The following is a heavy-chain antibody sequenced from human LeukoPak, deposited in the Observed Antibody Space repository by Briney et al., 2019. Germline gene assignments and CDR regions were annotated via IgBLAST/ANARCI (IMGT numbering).Heavy chain of an antibody. V-gene: IGHV3-23*01. CDR1: GFTFSSYG. CDR3: AKDLSHGDYLLHR. CDR2: ISGSGGST. D-gene: IGHD4-17*01. J-gene: IGHJ4*02. Sequence: GGLRLSCAASGFTFSSYGMSWVRQAPGKGLEWVSAISGSGGSTYYADSVKGRFTISRDNSKNTLYLQMNSLRAEDTAVYYCAKDLSHGDYLLHRWGQGTLVTVSS.